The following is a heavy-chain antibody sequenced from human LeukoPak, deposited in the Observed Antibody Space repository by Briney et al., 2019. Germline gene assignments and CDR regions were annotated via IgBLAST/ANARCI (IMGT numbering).Heavy chain of an antibody. CDR3: ARDLDSYGTFDY. CDR2: IIPIFGTA. Sequence: SVKVSCXASGGTFSSYAISWVRLAPGQGLEWMGRIIPIFGTANYAQKFQGRVTITTDESTSTAYMELSSLRSEDTAVYFCARDLDSYGTFDYWGQGTLVTVSS. J-gene: IGHJ4*02. CDR1: GGTFSSYA. D-gene: IGHD5-18*01. V-gene: IGHV1-69*05.